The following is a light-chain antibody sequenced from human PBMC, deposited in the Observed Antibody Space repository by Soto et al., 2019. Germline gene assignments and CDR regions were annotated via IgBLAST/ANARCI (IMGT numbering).Light chain of an antibody. J-gene: IGLJ2*01. CDR3: ASWDYSLNGVV. V-gene: IGLV1-44*01. CDR1: SSNIGSNT. Sequence: QSVLTQPPSASGTPGQRVTISCSGSSSNIGSNTVNWYQQLPGTAPKLLIYSNNQRPSGVPDRFSGSKSGTSASLALSGLQSEDEAEYYCASWDYSLNGVVFGGGTKLTVL. CDR2: SNN.